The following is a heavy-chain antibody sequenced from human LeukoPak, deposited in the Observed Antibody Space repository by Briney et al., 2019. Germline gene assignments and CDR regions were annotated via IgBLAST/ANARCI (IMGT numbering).Heavy chain of an antibody. V-gene: IGHV5-51*01. CDR1: GYTFTSYW. Sequence: GESLKISCKGSGYTFTSYWIGWVRQMPGKGLEWMGIIYPGDSDTRYSPSFQGQVTISADKSITTAYLEWNSLKASDTAMYYCAKGDAREWFFDYWGQGTLVTVSS. D-gene: IGHD3-3*01. CDR3: AKGDAREWFFDY. CDR2: IYPGDSDT. J-gene: IGHJ4*02.